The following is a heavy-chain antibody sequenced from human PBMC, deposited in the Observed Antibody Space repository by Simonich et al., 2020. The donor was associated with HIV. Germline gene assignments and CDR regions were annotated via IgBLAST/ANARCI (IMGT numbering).Heavy chain of an antibody. CDR2: ISSSSSDI. V-gene: IGHV3-21*01. Sequence: EVQLVESGGGLVKPGGSLRLSCAASGFTFSSYSTNWVRQAPGKGLEWVSSISSSSSDIYYADSVKGRFTISRDNAKNSLYLQMNSLRAEDTAVYYCARDGRKGSSTSCSDYWGQGTLVTVSS. J-gene: IGHJ4*02. CDR3: ARDGRKGSSTSCSDY. D-gene: IGHD2-2*01. CDR1: GFTFSSYS.